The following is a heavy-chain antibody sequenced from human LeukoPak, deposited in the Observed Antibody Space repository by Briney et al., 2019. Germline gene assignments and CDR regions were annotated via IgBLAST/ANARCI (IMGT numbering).Heavy chain of an antibody. J-gene: IGHJ4*02. D-gene: IGHD3-9*01. CDR3: ARLRYFDWLFDY. CDR2: IYYSGST. Sequence: SETLSLTCTVSGGSISSYYWSWIRQPPGKGLEWIGYIYYSGSTNYNPSLKSRVTISVDTSKNQFSLKLSSVTAADTAVYYCARLRYFDWLFDYWGQGTLVTVSS. CDR1: GGSISSYY. V-gene: IGHV4-59*01.